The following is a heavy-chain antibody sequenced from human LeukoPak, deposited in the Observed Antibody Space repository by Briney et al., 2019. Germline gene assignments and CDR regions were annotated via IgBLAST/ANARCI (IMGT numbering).Heavy chain of an antibody. CDR3: ARSGASITMIVVVNDNWFDP. V-gene: IGHV4-39*01. Sequence: SETLSLTCTVSGGSISSSSYYWGWIRQPPGKGLEWIASIYYSGSTYYNPSLKSRVTISVDTSKNQFSLKLSSVTAADTAVYYCARSGASITMIVVVNDNWFDPWGQGTLVTVSS. CDR1: GGSISSSSYY. J-gene: IGHJ5*02. D-gene: IGHD3-22*01. CDR2: IYYSGST.